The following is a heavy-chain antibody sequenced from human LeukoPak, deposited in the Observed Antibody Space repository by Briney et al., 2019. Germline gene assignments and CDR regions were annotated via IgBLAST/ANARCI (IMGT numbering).Heavy chain of an antibody. CDR3: AQDTSTDVFTY. CDR2: INTKTGNP. D-gene: IGHD5-18*01. J-gene: IGHJ4*02. CDR1: EYTFTSYS. V-gene: IGHV7-4-1*02. Sequence: ASVKVSCKASEYTFTSYSMNWVRQAPGQGLEWMGWINTKTGNPAYAQGFTGFVFSLDTSVSTAYLQISSLKVEDTAVYYCAQDTSTDVFTYWGQGTLVTVSS.